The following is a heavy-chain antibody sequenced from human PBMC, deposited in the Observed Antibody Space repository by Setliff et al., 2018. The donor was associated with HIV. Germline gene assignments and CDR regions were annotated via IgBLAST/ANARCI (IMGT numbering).Heavy chain of an antibody. J-gene: IGHJ4*02. V-gene: IGHV4-4*07. CDR2: IFGSGVT. CDR3: ARDNHGFPVD. CDR1: GGAIINYD. D-gene: IGHD5-12*01. Sequence: PSETLSLTCNVSGGAIINYDWTWVRQPAGKGLEWIGRIFGSGVTNYNTSLESRLTMSLDTSRNHLSLRLRSVTAADTAIYYCARDNHGFPVDWGQGTLVTVSS.